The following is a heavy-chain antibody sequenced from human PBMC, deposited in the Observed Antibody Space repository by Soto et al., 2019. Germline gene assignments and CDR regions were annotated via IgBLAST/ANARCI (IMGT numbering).Heavy chain of an antibody. V-gene: IGHV5-10-1*01. CDR3: ARHEFPYCSGGSCYSYYYYGMDV. CDR1: GYSFTSYW. Sequence: PGESLKISCKGSGYSFTSYWISWVRQMPGKVLEWMRRIDPSHSYTNYSPSFPGHVTISADKSISTAYLQWSSLKASDTAMYYCARHEFPYCSGGSCYSYYYYGMDVWGQGTTVTVSS. J-gene: IGHJ6*02. D-gene: IGHD2-15*01. CDR2: IDPSHSYT.